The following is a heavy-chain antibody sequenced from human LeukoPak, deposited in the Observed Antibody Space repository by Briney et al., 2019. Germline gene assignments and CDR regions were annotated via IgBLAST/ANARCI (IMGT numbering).Heavy chain of an antibody. CDR2: IYYSGST. CDR1: GGSFSGYY. CDR3: ARQSRRYSSSSPDY. Sequence: SETLSLTCAVYGGSFSGYYWSWIRQPPGKGLEWIGSIYYSGSTYYNPSLKSRVTISVDTSKNQFSLKLSSVTAADTAVYYCARQSRRYSSSSPDYWGQGTLVTVSS. D-gene: IGHD6-6*01. J-gene: IGHJ4*02. V-gene: IGHV4-34*01.